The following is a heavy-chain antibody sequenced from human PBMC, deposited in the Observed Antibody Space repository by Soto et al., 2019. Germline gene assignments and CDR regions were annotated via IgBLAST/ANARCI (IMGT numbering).Heavy chain of an antibody. J-gene: IGHJ4*02. CDR1: GFTFSSYA. V-gene: IGHV3-23*01. Sequence: GGSLRLSCAASGFTFSSYAMSWVRQAPGKGLEWVSAISGSGGSTYYADSVKGRFTISRDNSKNTLYLQMNSLRAEDTAVYYCAKDSPDSLYSGSYGSYIDYWGQGTLVTGSS. D-gene: IGHD1-26*01. CDR2: ISGSGGST. CDR3: AKDSPDSLYSGSYGSYIDY.